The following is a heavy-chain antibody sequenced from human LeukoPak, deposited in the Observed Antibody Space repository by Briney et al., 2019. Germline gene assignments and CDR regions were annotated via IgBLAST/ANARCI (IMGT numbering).Heavy chain of an antibody. Sequence: GGSLRLSCAASGFTFSSYAMSWVRQAPGKGLEWVSSISSSSDSSYYADSVKGRFTISRDNSKSTMYLQMNSLRAEDTAVYYCARGRYCSSSTCYIDQWGQGTLVTVSS. CDR2: ISSSSDSS. D-gene: IGHD2-2*02. V-gene: IGHV3-23*01. CDR1: GFTFSSYA. CDR3: ARGRYCSSSTCYIDQ. J-gene: IGHJ5*02.